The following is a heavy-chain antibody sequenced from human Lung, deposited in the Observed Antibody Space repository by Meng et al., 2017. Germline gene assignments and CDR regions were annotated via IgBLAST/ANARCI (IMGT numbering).Heavy chain of an antibody. V-gene: IGHV4-34*01. D-gene: IGHD4-11*01. CDR2: INHSGST. Sequence: QVELREWVAGMLKPFDPLSLPCVVTVGSLSDYYWSWIRQPPGKGLEWIGEINHSGSTNYNPSLESRATISVDTSQNNLSLKLSSVTAADSAVYYCARGPTTMAHDFDYWGQGTLVTVSS. CDR3: ARGPTTMAHDFDY. J-gene: IGHJ4*02. CDR1: VGSLSDYY.